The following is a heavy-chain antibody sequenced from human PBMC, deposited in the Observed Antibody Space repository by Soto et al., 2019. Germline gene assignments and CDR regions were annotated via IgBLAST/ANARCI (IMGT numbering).Heavy chain of an antibody. V-gene: IGHV4-34*01. CDR2: IHHDGST. J-gene: IGHJ4*02. Sequence: SETLSLTCAISGGSSSSHSKSWVRQPPGKGLEWIGEIHHDGSTNYNPSLKSRVTISGDTSKNHFSLELSSVTAADTAVYYCATYDVGTIIQDYWGQGTLVTVSS. D-gene: IGHD2-21*02. CDR3: ATYDVGTIIQDY. CDR1: GGSSSSHS.